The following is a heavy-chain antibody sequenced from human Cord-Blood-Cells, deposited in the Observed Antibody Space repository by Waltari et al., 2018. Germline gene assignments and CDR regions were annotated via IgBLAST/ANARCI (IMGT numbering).Heavy chain of an antibody. Sequence: QVQLVESGGGVVQPGRSLRLSCAASGFTFSSYAMHWVRQAPGKGLEWVAVMSYDGSNQYYADSVKGRFTISRDNSKNTLYLQMNSLRAEDTAVYYCARDCKKGGRYYYGMDVWGQGTTVTVSS. CDR3: ARDCKKGGRYYYGMDV. V-gene: IGHV3-30-3*01. CDR2: MSYDGSNQ. D-gene: IGHD2-15*01. CDR1: GFTFSSYA. J-gene: IGHJ6*02.